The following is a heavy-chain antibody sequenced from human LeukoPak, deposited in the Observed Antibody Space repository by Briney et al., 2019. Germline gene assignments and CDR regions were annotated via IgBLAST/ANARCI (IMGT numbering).Heavy chain of an antibody. CDR1: GFSFGTSW. CDR3: ARETSGPGY. V-gene: IGHV3-7*01. D-gene: IGHD6-25*01. CDR2: IKKDASET. Sequence: GGSLRLSCAGSGFSFGTSWMTWVRQAPGKGLEWVANIKKDASETYYVDSVRGRFTISRDNAERVVYLQMNSLRVEDAAVYYCARETSGPGYWGQGTLVTVSS. J-gene: IGHJ4*02.